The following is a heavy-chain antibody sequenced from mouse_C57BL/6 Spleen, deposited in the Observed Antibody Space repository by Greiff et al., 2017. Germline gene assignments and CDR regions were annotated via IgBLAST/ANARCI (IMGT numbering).Heavy chain of an antibody. V-gene: IGHV1-59*01. CDR3: ARGRIYYYGGSFAY. Sequence: QVQLQQPGAELVRPGTSVKLSCKASGYTFTSYWMHWVKQRPGQGLEWIGVIDPSDSYTNYNQKFKGKATLTVDTSSSTAYMQLSSLTSEDSAVCYCARGRIYYYGGSFAYWGQGTLVTVSA. CDR1: GYTFTSYW. CDR2: IDPSDSYT. J-gene: IGHJ3*01. D-gene: IGHD1-1*01.